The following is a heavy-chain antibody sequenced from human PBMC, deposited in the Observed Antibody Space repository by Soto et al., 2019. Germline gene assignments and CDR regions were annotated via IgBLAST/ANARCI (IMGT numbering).Heavy chain of an antibody. CDR2: TYYRSKWYY. D-gene: IGHD3-16*01. V-gene: IGHV6-1*01. CDR3: ERGEQSCGRILPY. Sequence: SRGLSVTCAVTGDSVSSNSAGWSWFRQSPSRGLEWLGRTYYRSKWYYEYAVSVRGRITINPDTSKNQYSLQLNSVTPEVTSVYLCERGEQSCGRILPYSGQGTL. J-gene: IGHJ4*01. CDR1: GDSVSSNSAG.